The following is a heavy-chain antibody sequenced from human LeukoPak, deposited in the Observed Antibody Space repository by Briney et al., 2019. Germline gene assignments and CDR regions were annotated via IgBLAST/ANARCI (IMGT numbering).Heavy chain of an antibody. J-gene: IGHJ3*02. CDR1: GGSIRSSDDY. Sequence: SETLSLTCSVSGGSIRSSDDYWGFVRQTPGKGLEWMGSIYYTGSSHYNPSLKSRATISVDTSKNQFSLKLTSVTAADTAVYYCASRLNSGSHLRDAFDIWGQGTMVTVSS. CDR3: ASRLNSGSHLRDAFDI. V-gene: IGHV4-39*07. CDR2: IYYTGSS. D-gene: IGHD1-26*01.